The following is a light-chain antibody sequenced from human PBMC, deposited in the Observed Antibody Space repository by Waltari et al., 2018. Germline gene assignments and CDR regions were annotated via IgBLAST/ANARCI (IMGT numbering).Light chain of an antibody. J-gene: IGLJ3*02. CDR3: SSYTSSNTMV. CDR1: SSDVGGYDY. Sequence: QSALTQPASVSGSPEQLITISCTGTSSDVGGYDYVSWYQQHPGKAPKLLIYDVSYRPSGVSIRFSGSKSGNTASLTISGLQPEDEGDYYCSSYTSSNTMVFGGGTKLTV. V-gene: IGLV2-14*03. CDR2: DVS.